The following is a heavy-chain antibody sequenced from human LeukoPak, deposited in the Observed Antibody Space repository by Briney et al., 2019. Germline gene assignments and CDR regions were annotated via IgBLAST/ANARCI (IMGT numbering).Heavy chain of an antibody. D-gene: IGHD1-26*01. V-gene: IGHV3-7*03. Sequence: GGSLRLSCAASGFTFSSYWMSWVRQAPGKGLEWVANIKQDGSEKYYVDSVKGRFTISRDNAKSSLYLQMNSLRAEDTAVYYCARDPSGSYFNWFDPWGQGTLVTVSS. J-gene: IGHJ5*02. CDR2: IKQDGSEK. CDR1: GFTFSSYW. CDR3: ARDPSGSYFNWFDP.